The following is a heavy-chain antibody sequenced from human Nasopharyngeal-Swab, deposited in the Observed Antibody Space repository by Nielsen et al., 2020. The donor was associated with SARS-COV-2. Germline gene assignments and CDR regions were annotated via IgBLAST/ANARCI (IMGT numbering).Heavy chain of an antibody. V-gene: IGHV4-34*01. Sequence: WIRQPPGKALEWIGEINHSGSTNYNPSLKSRVTISVDTSKNQFSLKLSSVTAADTAVYYCARVGRQIGYCSGGSCSRWGRYDYWGQGTLVTVSS. CDR3: ARVGRQIGYCSGGSCSRWGRYDY. D-gene: IGHD2-15*01. J-gene: IGHJ4*02. CDR2: INHSGST.